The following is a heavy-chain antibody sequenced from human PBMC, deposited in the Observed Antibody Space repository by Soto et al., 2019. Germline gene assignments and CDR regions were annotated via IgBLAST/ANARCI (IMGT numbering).Heavy chain of an antibody. CDR2: ISGSGGST. CDR3: AKTPYCSSTSCYVLDY. J-gene: IGHJ4*02. CDR1: GFTFSSYA. V-gene: IGHV3-23*01. Sequence: GGSLRLSCAASGFTFSSYAMSWVRQAPGKGLEWVSAISGSGGSTYYADSVKGRFTISRDNSKNTLYLQMNSLRAEDTAVYYCAKTPYCSSTSCYVLDYWGQGTLVTVSS. D-gene: IGHD2-2*01.